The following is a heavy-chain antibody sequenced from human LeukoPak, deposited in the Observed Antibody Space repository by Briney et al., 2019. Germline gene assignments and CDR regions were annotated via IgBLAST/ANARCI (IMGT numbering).Heavy chain of an antibody. CDR1: GGSISSSNFY. J-gene: IGHJ4*02. CDR3: ARQGEYSSSWSSFGY. CDR2: IYYSGST. Sequence: PSETLSLTCTVSGGSISSSNFYWGWIRQPPGKGLEWIATIYYSGSTYYNPSLRSRVTISVDTSKNQFSLKLNSVTAADTAVYYCARQGEYSSSWSSFGYWGQGTLVTVSS. V-gene: IGHV4-39*01. D-gene: IGHD6-13*01.